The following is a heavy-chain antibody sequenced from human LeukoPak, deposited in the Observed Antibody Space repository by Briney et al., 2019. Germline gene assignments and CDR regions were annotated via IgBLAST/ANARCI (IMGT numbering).Heavy chain of an antibody. CDR3: AREGVATMFVPYFDY. CDR1: GFTFSDYY. Sequence: GGSLRLSCAASGFTFSDYYMSWIRQAPGKGLEWVSSISSSIYINYADSVKGRFTISRDNAKNSVYLQMSSLRAEDTAVYYCAREGVATMFVPYFDYWGQGTLVTVSS. V-gene: IGHV3-69-1*01. D-gene: IGHD5-24*01. CDR2: ISSSIYI. J-gene: IGHJ4*02.